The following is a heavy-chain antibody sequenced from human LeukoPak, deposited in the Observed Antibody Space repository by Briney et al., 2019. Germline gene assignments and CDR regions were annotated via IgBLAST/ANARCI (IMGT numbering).Heavy chain of an antibody. CDR3: AKDLKVDTTLDY. V-gene: IGHV3-30*02. J-gene: IGHJ4*02. CDR1: GFTFSNYG. D-gene: IGHD1-1*01. Sequence: GGSLRLSCAASGFTFSNYGMHWVRQAPGKGLEWVAFIRYDGSDKYYADSVKGRFTISRDNSKNTLYLQMNSLRPEYTAVYYCAKDLKVDTTLDYWGQGTLVTVSS. CDR2: IRYDGSDK.